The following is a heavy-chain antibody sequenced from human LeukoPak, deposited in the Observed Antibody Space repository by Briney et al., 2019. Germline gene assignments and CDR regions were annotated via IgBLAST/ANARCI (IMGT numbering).Heavy chain of an antibody. CDR2: IYYSGNT. J-gene: IGHJ6*03. CDR3: ARDAYYDILTGHPGSYYYYMDV. Sequence: PSGTLSLTCAVSGGSISSSHWWSWVRQPPGKGLEWIGEIYYSGNTYYNASLKSRVTISVDTSKNQFSLKLSSVTAADTAVYYCARDAYYDILTGHPGSYYYYMDVWGKGTTVTISS. CDR1: GGSISSSHW. D-gene: IGHD3-9*01. V-gene: IGHV4-4*02.